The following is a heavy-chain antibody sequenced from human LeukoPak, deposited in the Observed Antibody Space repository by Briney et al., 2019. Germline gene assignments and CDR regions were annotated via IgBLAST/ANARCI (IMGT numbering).Heavy chain of an antibody. CDR3: ATSSYSSSSS. CDR1: GLTFTNYW. J-gene: IGHJ5*02. CDR2: INHDASEK. D-gene: IGHD6-6*01. Sequence: GGSLRLSCTASGLTFTNYWMIWVRQAPGKGLVWVANINHDASEKYYVGSVEGRFTISRDNAKNSLFLQMNSLRAEDTGVYYCATSSYSSSSSWGQGTLVTVSS. V-gene: IGHV3-7*01.